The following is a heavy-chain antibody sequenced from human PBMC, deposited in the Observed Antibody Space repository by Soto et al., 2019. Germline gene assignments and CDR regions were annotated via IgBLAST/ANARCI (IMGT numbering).Heavy chain of an antibody. CDR1: GYGFTTYG. V-gene: IGHV1-18*01. CDR3: ARGRYGDY. J-gene: IGHJ4*02. D-gene: IGHD1-1*01. Sequence: QVHLVQSGAEVKKPGASVKVSCQGSGYGFTTYGITWVRPAPGQGLEWMGWISAHNGNTNYAQKLQGRVTVTRDTSTSTAYMELRSLSYDDTAVYYCARGRYGDYWGQGALVTVSS. CDR2: ISAHNGNT.